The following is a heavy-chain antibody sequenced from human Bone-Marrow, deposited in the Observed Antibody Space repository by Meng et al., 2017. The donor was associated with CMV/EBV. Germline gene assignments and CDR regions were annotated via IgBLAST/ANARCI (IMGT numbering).Heavy chain of an antibody. CDR3: ARRRLTTVINSSMA. CDR2: VYYSRST. J-gene: IGHJ1*01. CDR1: GGSVSSTRYY. D-gene: IGHD4-23*01. V-gene: IGHV4-61*01. Sequence: SGGSVSSTRYYWTWIRQSPGKGLEWVGHVYYSRSTDYNPSLKSRVTISADTSKNQFSLRLTSVTAADTAVYYCARRRLTTVINSSMAWGQGTLVTVSS.